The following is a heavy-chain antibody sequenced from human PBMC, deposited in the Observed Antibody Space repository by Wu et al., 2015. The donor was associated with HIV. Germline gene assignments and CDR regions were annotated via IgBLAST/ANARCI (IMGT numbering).Heavy chain of an antibody. CDR3: ARGRWERTGVSFDI. V-gene: IGHV1-69*12. J-gene: IGHJ3*02. D-gene: IGHD1-26*01. Sequence: QVQLVQSGAEVKKPGSSVKVSCKTSGGTFSNYAITWVRQAPGQGLEWMGGIIPIFGTANYAQKFQGRVTITADESTSTAYMELSSLRSEDTAVYYCARGRWERTGVSFDIVGTKGQVVHRLF. CDR1: GGTFSNYA. CDR2: IIPIFGTA.